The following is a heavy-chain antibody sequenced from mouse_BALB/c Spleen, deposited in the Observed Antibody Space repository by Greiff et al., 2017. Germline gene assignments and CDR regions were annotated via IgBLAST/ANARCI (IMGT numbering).Heavy chain of an antibody. J-gene: IGHJ2*01. CDR1: GFNIKDTY. D-gene: IGHD4-1*01. CDR3: ANWYYFDY. CDR2: IDPANGNT. V-gene: IGHV14-3*02. Sequence: EVKLMESGAELVKPGASVKLSCTASGFNIKDTYMHWVKQRPEQGLEWIGRIDPANGNTKYDPKFQGKATITADTSSNTAYLQLSSLTSEDTAVYYCANWYYFDYWGQGTTLTVSS.